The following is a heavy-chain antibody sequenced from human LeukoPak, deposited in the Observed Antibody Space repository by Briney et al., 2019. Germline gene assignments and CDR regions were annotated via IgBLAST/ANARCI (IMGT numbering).Heavy chain of an antibody. CDR3: ARRGHYYGSGSSDFDY. V-gene: IGHV3-21*01. Sequence: GGSLRLSCAASGFTFSSYSMNWVRQAPGKGLEWVSSISSSSYIYYADSVKGRFTISRDNAKNSLYLQMNSLRAEDTAVYYCARRGHYYGSGSSDFDYWGQGTLVTVSS. CDR1: GFTFSSYS. D-gene: IGHD3-10*01. CDR2: ISSSSYI. J-gene: IGHJ4*02.